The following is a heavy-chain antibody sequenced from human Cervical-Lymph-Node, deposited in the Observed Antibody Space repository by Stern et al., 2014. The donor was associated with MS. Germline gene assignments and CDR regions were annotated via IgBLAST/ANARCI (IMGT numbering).Heavy chain of an antibody. V-gene: IGHV3-7*01. CDR3: ARADPYSFTSYYYYYGMDV. CDR2: IKKDGSEK. CDR1: GFTFSRYW. Sequence: VQLVQSGGGLVQPGESLRLSCAASGFTFSRYWMTWVRRAPGKGLEWVANIKKDGSEKDYVDSVKGRFTISRDNAKSSLYLQMNSLRAEDTAVYYCARADPYSFTSYYYYYGMDVWGQGTTVTVSS. J-gene: IGHJ6*02. D-gene: IGHD5-18*01.